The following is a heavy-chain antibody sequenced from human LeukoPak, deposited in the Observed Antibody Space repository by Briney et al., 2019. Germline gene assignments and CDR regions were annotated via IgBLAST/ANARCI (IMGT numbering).Heavy chain of an antibody. Sequence: SETLSLTCTVSGGSISSSSYYWGWIRQPPGKGLEWIGSIYYSGSTYYNPSLKSRVTISVDTSKNQFSLKLSSVTAADTAVYYCAGRLAAAGTGFDPWGQGTLVTVSS. J-gene: IGHJ5*02. CDR2: IYYSGST. V-gene: IGHV4-39*01. CDR3: AGRLAAAGTGFDP. D-gene: IGHD6-13*01. CDR1: GGSISSSSYY.